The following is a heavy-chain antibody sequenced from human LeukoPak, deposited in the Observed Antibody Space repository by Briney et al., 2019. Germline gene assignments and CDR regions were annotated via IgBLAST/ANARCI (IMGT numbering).Heavy chain of an antibody. D-gene: IGHD1-26*01. Sequence: PGGSLRLSCAASGFTVSNNYMSWVRQAPGKGLEWVSVIYKVGNTFYADFVKGRFTISRDDSKNTLYLHMNSLRAEDTALYYCARGLVVGGTGVWAFDIWGQGTMVTVSS. J-gene: IGHJ3*02. CDR3: ARGLVVGGTGVWAFDI. CDR1: GFTVSNNY. CDR2: IYKVGNT. V-gene: IGHV3-66*01.